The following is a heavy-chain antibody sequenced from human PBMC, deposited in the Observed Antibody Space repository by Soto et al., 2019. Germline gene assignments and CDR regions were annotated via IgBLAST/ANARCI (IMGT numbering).Heavy chain of an antibody. V-gene: IGHV4-30-4*01. D-gene: IGHD5-12*01. Sequence: TSETLSLTCTVSGGSIRSGDYYWSWIRQPPGKGLEWIGYIYYSGSTYYNPSLKSRVTISVDTSKNQFSLKLSSVTAADTAVYYCARVYGGIMGFDPWGQGTLVTVSS. CDR1: GGSIRSGDYY. J-gene: IGHJ5*02. CDR3: ARVYGGIMGFDP. CDR2: IYYSGST.